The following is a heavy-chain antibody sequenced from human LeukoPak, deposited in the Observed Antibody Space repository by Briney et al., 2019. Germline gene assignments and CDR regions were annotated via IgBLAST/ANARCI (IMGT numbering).Heavy chain of an antibody. J-gene: IGHJ4*02. CDR2: ISGGGGST. CDR3: AKEMAAVISYYFDY. CDR1: GFTFATYW. D-gene: IGHD3-22*01. V-gene: IGHV3-23*01. Sequence: GGSLRLSCAVSGFTFATYWMSWVRQAPGKGLEWVSAISGGGGSTYYADSVKGRFTISRDNSKNTLYLQMNSLRAEDTAEYYCAKEMAAVISYYFDYWGQGTLVTVSS.